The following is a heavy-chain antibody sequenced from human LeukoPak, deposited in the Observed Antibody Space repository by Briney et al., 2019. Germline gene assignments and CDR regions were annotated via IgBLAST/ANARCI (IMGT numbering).Heavy chain of an antibody. D-gene: IGHD3-10*02. CDR2: ISSSGSTI. V-gene: IGHV3-48*04. CDR1: GFTFTNNF. Sequence: GGSLRLSCAASGFTFTNNFMNWVRQAPGKGLEWVSYISSSGSTIYYADSVKGRFTISRDNAKNSLYLQMNSLRAEDTAVYYCAELGITMIGGVWGKGTTVTISS. CDR3: AELGITMIGGV. J-gene: IGHJ6*04.